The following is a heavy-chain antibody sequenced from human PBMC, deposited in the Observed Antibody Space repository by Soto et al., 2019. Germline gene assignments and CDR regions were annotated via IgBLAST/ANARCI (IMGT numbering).Heavy chain of an antibody. CDR2: IIPILGIA. D-gene: IGHD3-22*01. V-gene: IGHV1-69*08. Sequence: QVQLVQSGAEVTKPGSSVKVSCKASGGTFSSYTISWVRQAPGQGLEWMGRIIPILGIANYAQKFQGRVTITADKSTSTAYMELSSLRSEDTAVYYCARDRGDSDDAFDIWGQGTMVTVSS. CDR1: GGTFSSYT. CDR3: ARDRGDSDDAFDI. J-gene: IGHJ3*02.